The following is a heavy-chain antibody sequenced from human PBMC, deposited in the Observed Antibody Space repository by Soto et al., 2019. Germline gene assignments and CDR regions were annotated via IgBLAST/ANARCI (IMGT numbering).Heavy chain of an antibody. V-gene: IGHV3-21*01. Sequence: EVQLVESGGGLVKPGGSLRLSCEASGFTFSSYSMNWVRQAPGKGLEWVSSISSTSNSIYQADSVKGRFTISRDNAKNSLYLHMNSLRPEDTAVYYCARDTGAAVGACDLWGRGTLVTVSS. CDR1: GFTFSSYS. D-gene: IGHD1-26*01. CDR3: ARDTGAAVGACDL. J-gene: IGHJ2*01. CDR2: ISSTSNSI.